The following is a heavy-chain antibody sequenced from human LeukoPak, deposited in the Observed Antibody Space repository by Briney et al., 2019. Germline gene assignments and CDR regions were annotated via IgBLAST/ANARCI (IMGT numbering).Heavy chain of an antibody. V-gene: IGHV3-30*02. CDR2: IRYDGSNK. D-gene: IGHD3-9*01. Sequence: GGSLRLSCAASGFTFSSYGMHWVRQAPGKGLEWAAFIRYDGSNKYYADSVKGRFTISRDNAKNSLYLQMNSLRAEDTALYYCARAPVLTPTLSWFDPWGQGTLVTVSS. CDR1: GFTFSSYG. J-gene: IGHJ5*02. CDR3: ARAPVLTPTLSWFDP.